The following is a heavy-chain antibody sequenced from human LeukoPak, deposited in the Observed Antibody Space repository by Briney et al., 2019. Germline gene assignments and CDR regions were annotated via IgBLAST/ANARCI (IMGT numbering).Heavy chain of an antibody. V-gene: IGHV3-23*01. Sequence: PGGSLRLSCAASGFTFSSYAMSWVRQAPGKGLEWVSAISGSGGSTYYADSVKGRFTISRDNSKNTPYLQMNSLRAEDTAVYYCAKDPYSGSYFDYWGQGTLVTVSS. D-gene: IGHD1-26*01. CDR2: ISGSGGST. J-gene: IGHJ4*02. CDR3: AKDPYSGSYFDY. CDR1: GFTFSSYA.